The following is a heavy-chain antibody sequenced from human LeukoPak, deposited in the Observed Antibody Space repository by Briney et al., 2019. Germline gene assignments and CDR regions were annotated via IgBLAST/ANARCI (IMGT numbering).Heavy chain of an antibody. V-gene: IGHV3-30*04. CDR2: ISLYGRDR. Sequence: AGSLRLSCAVSGGTFSSCAMHWGRKAPRKGLDRVAVISLYGRDRHYADSVLERCTISRDNAKNTLYLQMNSLMTDETTAYYCAKAVPYYEILSPSDYWGQGTLVTVSS. CDR1: GGTFSSCA. CDR3: AKAVPYYEILSPSDY. D-gene: IGHD3-3*01. J-gene: IGHJ4*02.